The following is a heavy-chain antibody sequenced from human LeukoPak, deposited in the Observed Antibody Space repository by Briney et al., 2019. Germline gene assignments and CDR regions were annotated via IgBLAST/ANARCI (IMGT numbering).Heavy chain of an antibody. CDR2: INSDGSNT. CDR1: GFTFSSYG. Sequence: GGSLRLSCAASGFTFSSYGMHWVRHAPGKGLVWVSHINSDGSNTKYADSVKGRFTISRDNAKNTLSLQMNSLRAEDTAVYYCARGSPLGGNWGQGTLVTVSS. J-gene: IGHJ4*02. V-gene: IGHV3-74*03. CDR3: ARGSPLGGN.